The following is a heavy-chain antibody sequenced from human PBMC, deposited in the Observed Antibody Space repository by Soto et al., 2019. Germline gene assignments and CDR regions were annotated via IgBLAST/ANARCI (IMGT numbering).Heavy chain of an antibody. CDR3: ARGRRTGARNFAY. D-gene: IGHD1-26*01. CDR1: GGSVSSDNYY. J-gene: IGHJ4*02. Sequence: PSETLSLTCSVSGGSVSSDNYYWNWIRQPPGKGLEWIGYIYFNGDTKYNPSLNSRVTISTDTSNDQFSLKMTSVTAADTAVYYCARGRRTGARNFAYWGQGTLVTVSS. CDR2: IYFNGDT. V-gene: IGHV4-61*01.